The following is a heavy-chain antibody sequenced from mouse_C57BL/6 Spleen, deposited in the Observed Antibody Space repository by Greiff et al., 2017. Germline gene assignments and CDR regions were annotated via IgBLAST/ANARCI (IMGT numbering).Heavy chain of an antibody. J-gene: IGHJ4*01. CDR3: ARNTSYDGYYDYAMDY. Sequence: QVQLQQSGPGLVQPSQSLSITCTVSGFSLTSYGVNWVRQSPGKGLEWLGVIWSGGSTDYNAAFISRLSISKDNSKSQVFFKMNSLQADDTAIYYCARNTSYDGYYDYAMDYWGQGTSGTVSA. D-gene: IGHD2-3*01. CDR2: IWSGGST. CDR1: GFSLTSYG. V-gene: IGHV2-2*01.